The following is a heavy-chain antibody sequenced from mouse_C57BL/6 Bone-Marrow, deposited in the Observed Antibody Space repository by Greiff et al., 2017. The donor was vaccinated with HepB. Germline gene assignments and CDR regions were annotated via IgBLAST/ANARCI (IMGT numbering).Heavy chain of an antibody. D-gene: IGHD1-1*01. J-gene: IGHJ2*01. CDR2: INPNNGGT. V-gene: IGHV1-18*01. CDR1: GYTFTDYN. CDR3: ARRVITTVVAPYYFDY. Sequence: EVQLQQSGPELVKPGASVKIPCKASGYTFTDYNMDWVKQSHGKSLEWIGDINPNNGGTIYNQKFKGKATLTVDNSSSTAYMELRSLTSEDTAVYYCARRVITTVVAPYYFDYWGQGTTLTVSS.